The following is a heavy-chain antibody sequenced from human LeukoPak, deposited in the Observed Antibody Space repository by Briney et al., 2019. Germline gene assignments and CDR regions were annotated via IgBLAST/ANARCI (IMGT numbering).Heavy chain of an antibody. J-gene: IGHJ4*02. V-gene: IGHV3-23*01. CDR1: GFTLSSYA. D-gene: IGHD3-9*01. CDR2: ISGSGGST. CDR3: ARYFGGWYEDY. Sequence: GGSLRLSCAAPGFTLSSYAMSWVRQAPGKGLEWVSAISGSGGSTYYADSVKGRFTISRDSSKNTLYLQMNSLRAEDTAVYYCARYFGGWYEDYSGQGTLVTVSS.